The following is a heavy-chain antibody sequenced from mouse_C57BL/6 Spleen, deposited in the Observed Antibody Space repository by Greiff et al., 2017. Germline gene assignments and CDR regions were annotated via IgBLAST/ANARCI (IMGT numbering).Heavy chain of an antibody. J-gene: IGHJ4*01. CDR2: IYPRDGST. V-gene: IGHV1-78*01. D-gene: IGHD1-1*01. Sequence: VQGVESDAELVKPGASVKISCKVSGYTFTDHTIHWMKQRPEQGLEWIGYIYPRDGSTKYNEKFKGKATLTADKSSSTAYMQLNSLTSEDSAVYFCARSGYGKGNAMDYWGQGTSVTVSS. CDR1: GYTFTDHT. CDR3: ARSGYGKGNAMDY.